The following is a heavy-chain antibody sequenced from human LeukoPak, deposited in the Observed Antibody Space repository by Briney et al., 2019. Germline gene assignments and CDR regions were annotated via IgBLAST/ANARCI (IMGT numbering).Heavy chain of an antibody. D-gene: IGHD6-13*01. V-gene: IGHV3-7*01. CDR1: GFMFSTYW. CDR3: GGFGYEAAVDL. J-gene: IGHJ4*02. Sequence: GGSLRLSCAASGFMFSTYWMTWVRQAPGKGLEWVANIKPDGSVTYYVDSVKGRFTISRDNTKNLLYLQMNSLRGEDAAVYYCGGFGYEAAVDLWGQGTLVTVSS. CDR2: IKPDGSVT.